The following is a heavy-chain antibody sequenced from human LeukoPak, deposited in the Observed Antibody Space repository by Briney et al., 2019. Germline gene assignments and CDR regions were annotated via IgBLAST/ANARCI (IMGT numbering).Heavy chain of an antibody. Sequence: GGSLRLSCAASGFTFSSYAMSWVRQAPGKGLEWVSVIYSGGSTYYADSVKGRFIISRDNSKNTLYLQMNSLRAEDTAVYYCARDTRGSYDFDYWGQGTLVTVSS. V-gene: IGHV3-53*01. CDR1: GFTFSSYA. CDR2: IYSGGST. CDR3: ARDTRGSYDFDY. J-gene: IGHJ4*02. D-gene: IGHD1-26*01.